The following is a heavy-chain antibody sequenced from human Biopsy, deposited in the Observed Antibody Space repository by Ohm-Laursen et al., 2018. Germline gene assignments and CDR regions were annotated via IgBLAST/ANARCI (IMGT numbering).Heavy chain of an antibody. CDR2: ISYDGSNT. D-gene: IGHD5-18*01. CDR3: AKDRYNYTQIGGFSMDV. V-gene: IGHV3-30*18. CDR1: GFTFNNYG. J-gene: IGHJ6*02. Sequence: SLRLSCAAFGFTFNNYGMQWVRQAPGKGLEWVAFISYDGSNTYYADSVKGRFTISRDNSRDTLYLQMSSLRAEDTAVYYCAKDRYNYTQIGGFSMDVWGQGTTVTVSS.